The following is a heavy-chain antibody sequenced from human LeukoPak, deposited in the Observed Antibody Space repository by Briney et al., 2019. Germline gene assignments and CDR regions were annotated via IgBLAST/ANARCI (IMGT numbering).Heavy chain of an antibody. CDR1: RFTFSSYG. D-gene: IGHD2-15*01. CDR2: IRYDGSNK. CDR3: AKDRAEGYCSGGSCYFDY. V-gene: IGHV3-30*02. J-gene: IGHJ4*02. Sequence: GGSLRLSCAASRFTFSSYGMHWVRQAPGKWLEWVAFIRYDGSNKYYADSVKGRFTISRDNSKNTLYLQMNSLRAEDTAVYYCAKDRAEGYCSGGSCYFDYWGQGTLVTVSS.